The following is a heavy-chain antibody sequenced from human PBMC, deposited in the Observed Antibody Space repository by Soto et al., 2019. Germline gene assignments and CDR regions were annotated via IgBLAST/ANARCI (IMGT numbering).Heavy chain of an antibody. V-gene: IGHV1-69*01. CDR1: GGTFSRYG. J-gene: IGHJ4*02. CDR3: ARSEEEQWRAADH. CDR2: IILMFGPA. Sequence: QVQLVQSGAEVKKPGSSVKVSCKASGGTFSRYGFSWVRQAPGQGPEWMGGIILMFGPAAYAQKFQGRVTITADELTSTVNMELRSLRSEDTAVYYCARSEEEQWRAADHWGQGTLVSVSS. D-gene: IGHD6-19*01.